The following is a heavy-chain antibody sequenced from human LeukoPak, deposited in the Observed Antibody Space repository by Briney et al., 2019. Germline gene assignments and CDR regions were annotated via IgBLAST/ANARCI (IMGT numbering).Heavy chain of an antibody. V-gene: IGHV1-3*01. Sequence: WASVKVSCKASGYTFTSYAMHWVRQAPGQRLEWMGWINAGNGNTKYSQKFQGRVTITRDTSASTAYMELSSLRSEDTAVYYCARSFARYYFDYWGQGTLVTVSS. J-gene: IGHJ4*02. CDR2: INAGNGNT. CDR3: ARSFARYYFDY. CDR1: GYTFTSYA.